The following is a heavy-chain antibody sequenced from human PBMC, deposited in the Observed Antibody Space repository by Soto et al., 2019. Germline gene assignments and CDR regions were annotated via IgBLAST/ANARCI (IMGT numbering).Heavy chain of an antibody. CDR2: IKSKTDGGTT. Sequence: GGSLRLSCAASGFTFSNAWMSWVRQAPGKGLEWVGRIKSKTDGGTTDYAAPVKGRFTISRDDSKNTLYLQMNSLKTEDTAVYYCTTGGCSSTSCLPGPDFDYWGQGTLVTVSS. D-gene: IGHD2-2*01. CDR3: TTGGCSSTSCLPGPDFDY. CDR1: GFTFSNAW. V-gene: IGHV3-15*07. J-gene: IGHJ4*02.